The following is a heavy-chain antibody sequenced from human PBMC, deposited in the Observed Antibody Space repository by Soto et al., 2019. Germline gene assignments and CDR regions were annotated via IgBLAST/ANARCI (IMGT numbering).Heavy chain of an antibody. D-gene: IGHD2-15*01. CDR3: AKDTRVVVVVAASR. Sequence: EVQLLESGGGLVQPGGSLRLSCAASGFTFSSYAMSWVRQAPGKGLEWVSAISGSGGSTYYADSGKGRFTISRDNSKNTLYLQMNSLRAEDTAVYYCAKDTRVVVVVAASRWGQGTLVTVSS. V-gene: IGHV3-23*01. CDR1: GFTFSSYA. J-gene: IGHJ4*02. CDR2: ISGSGGST.